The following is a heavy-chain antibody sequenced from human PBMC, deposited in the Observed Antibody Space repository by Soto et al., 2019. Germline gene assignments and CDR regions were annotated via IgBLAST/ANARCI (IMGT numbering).Heavy chain of an antibody. V-gene: IGHV3-64*01. CDR3: ARRARPDFYYMDV. Sequence: EVQLAESGGGLAQPGGSLRLSCEASGFTLRGYAMDWVRQAPGKGLEYVSGISSNGVGTYYANSVQGRFTISRDNSKNTVYLQMGSLRPEDMAVYYCARRARPDFYYMDVWGKGTTVTVSS. D-gene: IGHD6-6*01. J-gene: IGHJ6*03. CDR2: ISSNGVGT. CDR1: GFTLRGYA.